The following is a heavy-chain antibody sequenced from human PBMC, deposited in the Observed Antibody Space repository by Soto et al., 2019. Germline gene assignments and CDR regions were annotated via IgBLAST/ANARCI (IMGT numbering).Heavy chain of an antibody. CDR2: ISYDGSNK. CDR1: GFTFSSYG. Sequence: PGGSLRLSCAASGFTFSSYGMHWVRQAPGKGLEWVAVISYDGSNKYYADSVKGRFTISRDNSKNTLYLQMNSLRAEDTAVYYCAKGAAAAGLYYYYGMDVWGQGTTVTV. CDR3: AKGAAAAGLYYYYGMDV. V-gene: IGHV3-30*18. J-gene: IGHJ6*02. D-gene: IGHD6-13*01.